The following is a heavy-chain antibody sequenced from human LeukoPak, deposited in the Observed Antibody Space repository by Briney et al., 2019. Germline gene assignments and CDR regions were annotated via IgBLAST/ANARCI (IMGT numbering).Heavy chain of an antibody. V-gene: IGHV3-23*01. D-gene: IGHD1-26*01. J-gene: IGHJ4*02. CDR1: GFTFSSYA. CDR2: ISGSGGST. Sequence: GGSLRLSCAASGFTFSSYAMSWVRQAPGKGLEWVSAISGSGGSTYYADSVKGRFTISRGNSKNTLYLQMNSLRAEDTAVYYCAKVSRRGSSYYFDYWGQGTLVTVSS. CDR3: AKVSRRGSSYYFDY.